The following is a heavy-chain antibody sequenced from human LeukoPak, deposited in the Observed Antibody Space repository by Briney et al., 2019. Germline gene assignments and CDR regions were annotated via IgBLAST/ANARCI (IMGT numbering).Heavy chain of an antibody. D-gene: IGHD2-2*01. CDR2: IRSKAYGGTT. CDR1: GFTFGDYA. V-gene: IGHV3-49*04. Sequence: GGSLRLSCTASGFTFGDYAMSWVRQAPGKGLEWVGFIRSKAYGGTTEYAASVKGRFTISRDDSKSIAYLQMNSLKTENTAVYYCTRDFVVVPAAIDLFDYWGQGTLVTVSS. CDR3: TRDFVVVPAAIDLFDY. J-gene: IGHJ4*02.